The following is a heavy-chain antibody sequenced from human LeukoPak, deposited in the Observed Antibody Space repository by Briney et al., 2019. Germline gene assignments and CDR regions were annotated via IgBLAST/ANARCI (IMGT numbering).Heavy chain of an antibody. CDR1: GFTFRSYG. CDR2: VRHDESSK. V-gene: IGHV3-30*02. D-gene: IGHD1-14*01. CDR3: AKPMSGNPPSNFDY. J-gene: IGHJ4*02. Sequence: GGSLRLSCAASGFTFRSYGMYWVRQAPGKGLECVADVRHDESSKYYADTVKGRFTISRDNSKNTLYLQMNSLRADDTAVYYCAKPMSGNPPSNFDYWGQGTLVTVSS.